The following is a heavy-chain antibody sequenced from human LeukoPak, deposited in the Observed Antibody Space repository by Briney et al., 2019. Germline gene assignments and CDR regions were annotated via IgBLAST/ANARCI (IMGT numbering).Heavy chain of an antibody. CDR1: GGSISSYY. V-gene: IGHV4-4*07. J-gene: IGHJ4*02. CDR2: IYTSGST. Sequence: PSETLSLTCTVSGGSISSYYGSWIRQPAGKGLEWIGRIYTSGSTNCNPSLKSRVTMSVDTSKNQFSLKLSSVTAADTAVYYCARGEVLRFLEWFDYWGQGTLVTVSS. CDR3: ARGEVLRFLEWFDY. D-gene: IGHD3-3*01.